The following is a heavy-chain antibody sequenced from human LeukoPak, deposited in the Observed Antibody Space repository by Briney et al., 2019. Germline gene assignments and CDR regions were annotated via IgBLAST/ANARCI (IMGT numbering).Heavy chain of an antibody. CDR2: IYYSGST. J-gene: IGHJ3*02. Sequence: SETLSLTCTVSGGSISSGGYYWSWIRQHPGKGLEWIGYIYYSGSTYYNPSLKSRVTISVDTSKNQFSLKLSSVTAADTAVYYCARQPTCCSGSYWPRYAFDIWGQGTMVTVSS. CDR3: ARQPTCCSGSYWPRYAFDI. CDR1: GGSISSGGYY. V-gene: IGHV4-31*03. D-gene: IGHD3-10*02.